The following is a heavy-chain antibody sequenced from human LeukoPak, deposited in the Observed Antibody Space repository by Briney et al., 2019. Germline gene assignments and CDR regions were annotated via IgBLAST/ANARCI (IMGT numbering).Heavy chain of an antibody. V-gene: IGHV3-48*04. CDR2: MSTSSWTI. D-gene: IGHD3-22*01. Sequence: GGSLRLSCAASGFTFTSYSMNWVSQAPGKGVEWVSYMSTSSWTIHYADSVKGRFTIYRDNGMNSLYLQMTSLRAEDTAVYYCASGGSYSDSSGRNDAFDIWGQGTMVTVSS. CDR3: ASGGSYSDSSGRNDAFDI. J-gene: IGHJ3*02. CDR1: GFTFTSYS.